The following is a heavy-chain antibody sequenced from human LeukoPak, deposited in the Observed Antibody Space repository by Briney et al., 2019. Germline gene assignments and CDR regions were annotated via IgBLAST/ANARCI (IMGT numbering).Heavy chain of an antibody. D-gene: IGHD3-22*01. J-gene: IGHJ4*02. CDR3: AKEESMATYYYDSSGYADY. V-gene: IGHV3-23*01. CDR1: GFTFSSYV. CDR2: ISGSGGST. Sequence: GGSLRLSCAASGFTFSSYVMTWVRQAPGKGLEWVSVISGSGGSTYYADSVKGRFTISRDNSKNTLFLQMDSLRAEDTAVYFCAKEESMATYYYDSSGYADYWSQGTLVTVSS.